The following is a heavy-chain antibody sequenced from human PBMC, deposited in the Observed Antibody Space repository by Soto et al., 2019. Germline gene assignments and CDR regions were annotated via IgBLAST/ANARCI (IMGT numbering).Heavy chain of an antibody. Sequence: PSETLSLTCTVSGGSISSGGYYWSWIRQHPGKGLEWIGYIYYSGSTYYNPSLKSRITISVDTSKNQFSLKLSSVTATDTAVYYCAKFSDHDSSGYYFYWFDPWGQGALVTVSS. CDR3: AKFSDHDSSGYYFYWFDP. D-gene: IGHD3-22*01. CDR1: GGSISSGGYY. CDR2: IYYSGST. J-gene: IGHJ5*02. V-gene: IGHV4-31*03.